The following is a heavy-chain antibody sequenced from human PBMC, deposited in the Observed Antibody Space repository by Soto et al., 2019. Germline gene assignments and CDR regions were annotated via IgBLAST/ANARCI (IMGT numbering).Heavy chain of an antibody. Sequence: QVQLQASGPGLVKPSETLSLTCTVSGGSVSGHYWSWIRQPPGKGLEWIGYIYYSGSTTYNTSISSCVTIGVDTSKTQFSLRLSSVTAADTAVYYCARTVSTGATESLDYRGRGTLVIVSS. CDR1: GGSVSGHY. D-gene: IGHD2-15*01. CDR3: ARTVSTGATESLDY. V-gene: IGHV4-59*02. J-gene: IGHJ4*02. CDR2: IYYSGST.